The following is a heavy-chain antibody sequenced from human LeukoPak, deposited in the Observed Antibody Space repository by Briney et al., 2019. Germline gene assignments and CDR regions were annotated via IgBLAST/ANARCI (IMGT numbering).Heavy chain of an antibody. CDR1: GGSISSYY. V-gene: IGHV4-59*01. CDR3: ARANRSSYYMDV. J-gene: IGHJ6*03. Sequence: PSETLSLTCTVSGGSISSYYWSWIRQPPGKGLEWIGYIYYSGSTNYNPSLKSRVTISVDTSKNQFSLKLSSVTAADTAVYYCARANRSSYYMDVWGKGTTVTVSS. CDR2: IYYSGST. D-gene: IGHD6-13*01.